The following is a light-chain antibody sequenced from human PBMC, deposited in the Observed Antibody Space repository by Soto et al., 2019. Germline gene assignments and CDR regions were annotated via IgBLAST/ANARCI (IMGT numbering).Light chain of an antibody. J-gene: IGLJ2*01. CDR2: NNH. Sequence: QSVLTQPPSVSGAPGQSVTISCTGTSSNIGAGYDIHWYQQPPGTAPKLVIYNNHNRPSGVPDRFSGSKSGTSGSLAITGLQAEDEADYYCCSYAGSYNFVFFGGGTKLTVL. CDR3: CSYAGSYNFVF. V-gene: IGLV1-40*01. CDR1: SSNIGAGYD.